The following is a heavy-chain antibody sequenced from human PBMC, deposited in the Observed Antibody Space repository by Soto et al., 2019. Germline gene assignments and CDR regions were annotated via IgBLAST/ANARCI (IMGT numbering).Heavy chain of an antibody. D-gene: IGHD6-13*01. CDR1: GFSFRSYG. CDR2: IWYDGDIK. J-gene: IGHJ4*02. CDR3: ARGGHSSSWHRLEAYFFDS. V-gene: IGHV3-33*01. Sequence: HVQLVESGGGVVQPGRSLRLSCATSGFSFRSYGMHWVRQAPGRGLEWVAVIWYDGDIKYYADSVKGRSTIYTDSSKTTVYLQMNSLRGEDTAVYYCARGGHSSSWHRLEAYFFDSWGQGTLVTVSS.